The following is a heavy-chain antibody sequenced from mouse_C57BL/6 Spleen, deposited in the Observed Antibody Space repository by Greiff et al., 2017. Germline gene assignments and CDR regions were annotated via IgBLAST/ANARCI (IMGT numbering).Heavy chain of an antibody. CDR3: ASTRGTDGYFDV. CDR2: IHPNSGST. V-gene: IGHV1-64*01. CDR1: GYTFTSYW. Sequence: VQLQQPGAELVKPGASVKLSCKASGYTFTSYWMHWVKQRPGQGLEWIGNIHPNSGSTNYNEKFKSKATLTVDKSSSTAYMQLSSLTSEDSAVYKCASTRGTDGYFDVWGTGTTVTVSS. D-gene: IGHD2-14*01. J-gene: IGHJ1*03.